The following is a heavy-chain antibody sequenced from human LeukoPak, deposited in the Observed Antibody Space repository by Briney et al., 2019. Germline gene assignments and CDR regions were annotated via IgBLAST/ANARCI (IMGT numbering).Heavy chain of an antibody. CDR2: ISGSGSRT. CDR1: GFTFSSYA. CDR3: VKESWRGPQLDH. J-gene: IGHJ4*02. Sequence: GGSLRLSCAASGFTFSSYAMSWVRQAPGKGLEWVSVISGSGSRTYYADSAEGRFTISRDNARRTLFLQMNRLRAEDTAVYYCVKESWRGPQLDHWGQGTLVTVSS. D-gene: IGHD3-16*01. V-gene: IGHV3-23*01.